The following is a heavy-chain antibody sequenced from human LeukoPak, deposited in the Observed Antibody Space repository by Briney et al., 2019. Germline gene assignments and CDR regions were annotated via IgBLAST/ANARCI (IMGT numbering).Heavy chain of an antibody. V-gene: IGHV1-8*03. CDR2: MNPNSGNT. CDR3: ARGLRYYGSGSYYPPGY. Sequence: ASVKVSCKASGYTFTSYDINWVRQATGQGLEWMGWMNPNSGNTGYAQKFQGRVTITRSTSISTAYMELSSLRSEDTAVYYCARGLRYYGSGSYYPPGYWGQGTLVSVSS. CDR1: GYTFTSYD. D-gene: IGHD3-10*01. J-gene: IGHJ4*02.